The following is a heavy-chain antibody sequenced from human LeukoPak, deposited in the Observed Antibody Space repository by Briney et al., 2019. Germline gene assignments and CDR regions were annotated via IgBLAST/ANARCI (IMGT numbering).Heavy chain of an antibody. D-gene: IGHD3-22*01. V-gene: IGHV4-61*02. CDR2: IYTSGST. Sequence: SQTLSLTCTVSGGSISSGSYYWSWIRQPAGKGLEWIGRIYTSGSTNYNPSLKSRVTISVDTSKNQFSLKLSSVTAADTAVYYCARASITYYYDSSALEWGQGTLVTVSS. J-gene: IGHJ4*02. CDR3: ARASITYYYDSSALE. CDR1: GGSISSGSYY.